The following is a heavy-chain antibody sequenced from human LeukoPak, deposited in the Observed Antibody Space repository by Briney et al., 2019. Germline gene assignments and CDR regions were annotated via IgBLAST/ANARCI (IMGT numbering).Heavy chain of an antibody. CDR2: ISWNSGSI. J-gene: IGHJ4*02. V-gene: IGHV3-9*01. CDR3: AENMNDFWTLFDY. D-gene: IGHD3-3*01. Sequence: GRSLRLSCAASGFTFDDYDIQWGRQAPGKGLEWVSGISWNSGSIGYADSVKGRFTISRDNAKNSLYLQMNSLRAEDTALYYCAENMNDFWTLFDYWGQGTLVTVSS. CDR1: GFTFDDYD.